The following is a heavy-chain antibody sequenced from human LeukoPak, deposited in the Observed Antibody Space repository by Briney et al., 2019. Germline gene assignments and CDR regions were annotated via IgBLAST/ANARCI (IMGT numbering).Heavy chain of an antibody. CDR1: GFTFSSYA. Sequence: GGSLRLSCAASGFTFSSYAVSWVRQAPGKGLAWVSAISDSGGSTQYADSVKGRFIISRDNSKNTLYLQMGSLRTEDMAVYYCARDVNASYLGYFDYWGQGTLVTVSS. CDR3: ARDVNASYLGYFDY. J-gene: IGHJ4*02. D-gene: IGHD1-26*01. CDR2: ISDSGGST. V-gene: IGHV3-23*01.